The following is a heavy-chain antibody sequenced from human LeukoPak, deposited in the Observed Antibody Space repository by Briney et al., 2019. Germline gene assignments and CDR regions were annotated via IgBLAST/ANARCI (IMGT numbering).Heavy chain of an antibody. Sequence: ASVKVSCKASGGTFSSYAMSWVRQAPGKGLEWVSAISGSGGSTYYADSVKGRFTISRDNSKNTLYLQMNSLRAEDTAVYYCAKRREGYYYGMDVWGQGTTVTVSS. D-gene: IGHD1-26*01. CDR2: ISGSGGST. CDR3: AKRREGYYYGMDV. V-gene: IGHV3-23*01. CDR1: GGTFSSYA. J-gene: IGHJ6*02.